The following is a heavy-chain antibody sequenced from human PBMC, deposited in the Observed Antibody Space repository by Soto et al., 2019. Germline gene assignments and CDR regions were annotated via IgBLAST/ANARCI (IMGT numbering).Heavy chain of an antibody. CDR3: AKGSGSSAYSPFDY. J-gene: IGHJ4*02. V-gene: IGHV4-30-4*01. Sequence: PSETLSLTCTVSGVSISSGDYYWIWIRQTPGKGLEWIGYIYYSENTYSNPSLKSRVTISGDTSKNQFSLKLSSVTAADTAVYYCAKGSGSSAYSPFDYWGQGTLVTVSS. D-gene: IGHD3-16*01. CDR1: GVSISSGDYY. CDR2: IYYSENT.